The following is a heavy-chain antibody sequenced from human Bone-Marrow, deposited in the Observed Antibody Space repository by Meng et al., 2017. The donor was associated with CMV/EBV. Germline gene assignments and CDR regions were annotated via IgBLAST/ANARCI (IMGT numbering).Heavy chain of an antibody. D-gene: IGHD2-2*01. V-gene: IGHV1-69*10. CDR3: ARERGIVVVPAAMGAFDI. CDR1: GGTFSSYA. CDR2: IIPILGIA. Sequence: SVKVSCKASGGTFSSYAISWVRQAPGQGLEWMGGIIPILGIANYAQKFQGRVTITADKSTSTAYMELSSLRSEDTAVYYCARERGIVVVPAAMGAFDIWGQGTMVTVSS. J-gene: IGHJ3*02.